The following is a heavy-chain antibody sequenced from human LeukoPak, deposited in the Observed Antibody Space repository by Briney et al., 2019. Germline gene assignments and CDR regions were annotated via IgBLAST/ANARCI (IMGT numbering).Heavy chain of an antibody. CDR1: GGSISSYY. J-gene: IGHJ4*02. Sequence: SETLSLTCTVSGGSISSYYWSWIRQPPGKGLEWIGYIYYSGSTNYNPSLKSRVTISVDTSKNQFSLKLSSVTAADTAVYYCARVTESLDWGHFDYWGQGTLVTVSS. D-gene: IGHD3-9*01. CDR2: IYYSGST. V-gene: IGHV4-59*01. CDR3: ARVTESLDWGHFDY.